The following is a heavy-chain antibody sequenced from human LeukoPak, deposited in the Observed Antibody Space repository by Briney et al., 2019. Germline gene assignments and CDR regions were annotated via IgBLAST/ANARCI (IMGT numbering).Heavy chain of an antibody. CDR1: GYTFTGYY. CDR2: INPNSGGT. Sequence: ASVKVSCKASGYTFTGYYMHWVRQAPGQGLEWMGWINPNSGGTNYAQKFQGRVTMTRDTSISTAYMELSRLISDDTAVYYCAREGSSRWGDYYYYGMDVWGQGTTVTVSS. J-gene: IGHJ6*02. D-gene: IGHD6-6*01. CDR3: AREGSSRWGDYYYYGMDV. V-gene: IGHV1-2*02.